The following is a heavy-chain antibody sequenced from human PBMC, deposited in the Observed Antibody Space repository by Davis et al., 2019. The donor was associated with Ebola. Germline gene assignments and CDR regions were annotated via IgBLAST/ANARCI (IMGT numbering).Heavy chain of an antibody. CDR2: IYHSGST. Sequence: SETLSLTCAVSGGSISSSNWWSWVRQPPGKGLEWIGEIYHSGSTNYNPSLKSRVTISVDKSKNQFSLKLSSVTAADTAVYYCARDRRDYDILTGYYYYGMDVWGQGTTVTVSS. D-gene: IGHD3-9*01. CDR1: GGSISSSNW. J-gene: IGHJ6*02. V-gene: IGHV4-4*02. CDR3: ARDRRDYDILTGYYYYGMDV.